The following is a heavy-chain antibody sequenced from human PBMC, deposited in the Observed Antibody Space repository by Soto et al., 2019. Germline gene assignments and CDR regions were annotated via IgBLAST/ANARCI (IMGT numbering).Heavy chain of an antibody. D-gene: IGHD2-21*02. V-gene: IGHV3-30*02. CDR2: VRFDAINK. Sequence: QVQLVESGGGVVQPGGSLRLSCATSGFAFSSYGMHWVRQAPGKGLEWVAVVRFDAINKYYADSVKGRFTISRDNSKSMVYLQMKSLRPDVTAGYYCAKLPSCGGDCYFDYWGQGTLVNVPS. CDR1: GFAFSSYG. J-gene: IGHJ4*02. CDR3: AKLPSCGGDCYFDY.